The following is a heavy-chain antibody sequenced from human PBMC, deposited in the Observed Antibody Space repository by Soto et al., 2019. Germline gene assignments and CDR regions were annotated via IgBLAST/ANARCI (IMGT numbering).Heavy chain of an antibody. CDR3: ARDMSSSWGPQDHYYYYYGMDV. D-gene: IGHD6-13*01. J-gene: IGHJ6*02. V-gene: IGHV3-33*01. CDR2: IWYDGSKK. Sequence: QVQLVESGGGVVQPGRSQRLSCAASGVTFSSYGMHWVRQAPGKGLKWVAIIWYDGSKKYYADSVKGRCTISRDNSKNTLYLQMNSLRAEDTALYYCARDMSSSWGPQDHYYYYYGMDVWGQGTTVTVSS. CDR1: GVTFSSYG.